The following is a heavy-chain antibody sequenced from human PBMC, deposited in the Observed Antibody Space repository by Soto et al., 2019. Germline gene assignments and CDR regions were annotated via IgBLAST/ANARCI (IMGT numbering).Heavy chain of an antibody. CDR2: ISSSISYI. CDR1: GFPFSSYS. J-gene: IGHJ4*02. Sequence: XGSLRLSFAASGFPFSSYSMNWVRQAPGKGLEWVSSISSSISYIYYADSVKGRFTISRDNAKNSLYLQMNSLRAEDTAVYYCEIQQLDYFDYWGQGTLVTVSS. V-gene: IGHV3-21*01. CDR3: EIQQLDYFDY. D-gene: IGHD6-13*01.